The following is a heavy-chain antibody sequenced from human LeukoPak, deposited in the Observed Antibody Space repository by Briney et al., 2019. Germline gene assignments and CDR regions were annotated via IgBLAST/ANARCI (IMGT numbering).Heavy chain of an antibody. CDR1: GFTFEDYG. V-gene: IGHV3-20*04. J-gene: IGHJ4*02. D-gene: IGHD3-10*01. CDR2: INWNGGST. CDR3: ARDLSYYYGSGIDY. Sequence: GGSLRLSCAASGFTFEDYGMSWVRQAPGKGLEWVSGINWNGGSTGYADSVKGRFTISRDNAKNSLYLQMNSLRAEDTALYYCARDLSYYYGSGIDYWGQGTLVTVS.